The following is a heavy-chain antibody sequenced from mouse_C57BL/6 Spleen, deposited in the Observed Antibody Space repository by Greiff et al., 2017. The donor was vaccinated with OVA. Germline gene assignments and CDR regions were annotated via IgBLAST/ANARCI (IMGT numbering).Heavy chain of an antibody. CDR1: GFNIKDDY. V-gene: IGHV14-4*01. CDR2: IDPENGDT. Sequence: VQLQQSGAELVRPGASVKLSCTASGFNIKDDYMHWVKQRPEQGLEWIGWIDPENGDTEYASKFQGKATITADTSSNTAYLQLSSLTSEDTAVYYCTIGLLKVAWFAYWGQGTLVTVSA. D-gene: IGHD1-3*01. J-gene: IGHJ3*01. CDR3: TIGLLKVAWFAY.